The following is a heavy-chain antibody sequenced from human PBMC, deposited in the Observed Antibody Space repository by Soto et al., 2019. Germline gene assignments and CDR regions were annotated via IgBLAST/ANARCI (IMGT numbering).Heavy chain of an antibody. Sequence: EVQLLESGGGLVQPGGSLRLSCAASGFTFSSYAMSWVRQAPGKGLEWVSAISGSGGSTYYADSVKGRFTISRDNSKNTLYLQMNSLRAEDTAVYYCARIIVATTAYFDYWGQGTLVTVSS. D-gene: IGHD5-12*01. CDR2: ISGSGGST. CDR1: GFTFSSYA. V-gene: IGHV3-23*01. CDR3: ARIIVATTAYFDY. J-gene: IGHJ4*02.